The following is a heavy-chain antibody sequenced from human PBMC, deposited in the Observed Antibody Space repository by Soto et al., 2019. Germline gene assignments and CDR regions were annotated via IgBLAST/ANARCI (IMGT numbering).Heavy chain of an antibody. J-gene: IGHJ4*02. D-gene: IGHD3-9*01. V-gene: IGHV3-23*01. CDR1: GFTFSDSV. CDR3: VKWHASNFDSLPFTGFDY. Sequence: GGSLRLSCVASGFTFSDSVMAWVRQAPGKGLEWVSAISGGGITRYENSMTGRFSISSNKSMNTLKNQLSSLRADVTATYNGVKWHASNFDSLPFTGFDYWGQGTQVTVSS. CDR2: ISGGGIT.